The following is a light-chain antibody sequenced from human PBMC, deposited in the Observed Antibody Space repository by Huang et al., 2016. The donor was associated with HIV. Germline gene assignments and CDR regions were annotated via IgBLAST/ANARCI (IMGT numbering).Light chain of an antibody. CDR3: QQYNKWPPYT. Sequence: VMTQSPATLSVSPGERATLPCRASESILRNLSWYQQRPGRHPRLLIYGASVTLPGSPERCRGSGSGTEFSLTISSLQSEDFAVYYCQQYNKWPPYTYGQGTKLEIK. J-gene: IGKJ2*01. V-gene: IGKV3-15*01. CDR2: GAS. CDR1: ESILRN.